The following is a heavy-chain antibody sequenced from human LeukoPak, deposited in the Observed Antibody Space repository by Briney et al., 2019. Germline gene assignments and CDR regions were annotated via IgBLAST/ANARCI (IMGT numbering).Heavy chain of an antibody. Sequence: SETLSLTCTVSGGSISSYYWSWIRQPPGKGLEWIGYIYYSGSTNYNPSLKSRVIISVDTSKNQFSLKLSSVTAADTAVYYCARRNFPLYFDYWGQGTLVTVSS. CDR1: GGSISSYY. V-gene: IGHV4-59*08. J-gene: IGHJ4*02. D-gene: IGHD3-3*01. CDR2: IYYSGST. CDR3: ARRNFPLYFDY.